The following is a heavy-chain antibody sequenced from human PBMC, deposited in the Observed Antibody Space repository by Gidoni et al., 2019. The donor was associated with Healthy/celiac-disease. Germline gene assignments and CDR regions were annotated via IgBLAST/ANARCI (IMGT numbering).Heavy chain of an antibody. CDR1: GGSISSSTG. D-gene: IGHD6-13*01. CDR3: ARFLSGQLVSRHGSEGWFDP. J-gene: IGHJ5*02. CDR2: IYHSGST. Sequence: QVQLQESGPGLVKPSGTRSLTCAVSGGSISSSTGWSWVRQPPGKGLEWIGEIYHSGSTNYNPSLKSRVTISVDKSKNQFSLKLSSVTAADTAVYYCARFLSGQLVSRHGSEGWFDPWGQGTLVTVSS. V-gene: IGHV4-4*02.